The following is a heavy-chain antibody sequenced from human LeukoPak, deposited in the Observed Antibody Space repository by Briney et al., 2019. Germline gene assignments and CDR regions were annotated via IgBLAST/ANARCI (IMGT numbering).Heavy chain of an antibody. CDR3: AKDFSSGSYFDY. CDR2: ISGSGGST. J-gene: IGHJ4*02. CDR1: GFTFSSYA. Sequence: GGSLRLSCAASGFTFSSYAMCWVRQAPGKGLGWVSAISGSGGSTYYADSVKGRFTISRDNSKNTLYLQMNSLRAEDTAVYYCAKDFSSGSYFDYWGQGTLVTVSS. V-gene: IGHV3-23*01. D-gene: IGHD3-22*01.